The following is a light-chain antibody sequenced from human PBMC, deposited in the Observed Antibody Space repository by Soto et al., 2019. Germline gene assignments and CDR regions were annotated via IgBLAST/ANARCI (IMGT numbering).Light chain of an antibody. J-gene: IGKJ2*01. CDR3: QQFAGSPAAFT. Sequence: ESLLTQSPGTLSLSPGEGATLSCRASQTVSSANLAWYQQKPGQAPRLLIYGTSIRATGIPDRFSGTRSGTDFTLNIRRLEPEDAAVYYCQQFAGSPAAFTFGQGTKLEI. CDR1: QTVSSAN. V-gene: IGKV3-20*01. CDR2: GTS.